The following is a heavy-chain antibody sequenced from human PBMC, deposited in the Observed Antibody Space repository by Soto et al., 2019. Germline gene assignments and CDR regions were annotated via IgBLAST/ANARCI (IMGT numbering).Heavy chain of an antibody. CDR3: ATDSNYDASNSF. V-gene: IGHV1-69*01. CDR2: ILPVSAPP. CDR1: GGTLNNDA. J-gene: IGHJ4*02. D-gene: IGHD3-3*01. Sequence: QVQLVQSGAEVKKPGSSVRVSCKASGGTLNNDAINWVRQAPGQGLEWMGRILPVSAPPDYAQKFQGRVSITADHSTSTVYMELSRLKSDDSAVYFCATDSNYDASNSFWGPGTLVTVSS.